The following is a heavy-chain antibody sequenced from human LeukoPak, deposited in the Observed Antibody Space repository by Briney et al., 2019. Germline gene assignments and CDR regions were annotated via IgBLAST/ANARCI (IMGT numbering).Heavy chain of an antibody. D-gene: IGHD6-19*01. J-gene: IGHJ6*02. V-gene: IGHV1-69*13. CDR1: GGTFSSYA. CDR3: ATVRSSGWFPSPNYYYYGMDV. Sequence: EASVKVSCKASGGTFSSYAISWVRQAPGQGLEWMGGIIPIFGTANYAQKFQGRVTITADESTSTAYMELSSLRSEDTAVYYCATVRSSGWFPSPNYYYYGMDVWGQGTTVTVSS. CDR2: IIPIFGTA.